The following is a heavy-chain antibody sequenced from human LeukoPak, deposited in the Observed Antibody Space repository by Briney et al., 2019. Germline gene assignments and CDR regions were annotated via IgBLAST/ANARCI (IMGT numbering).Heavy chain of an antibody. CDR3: ARCRSSTSCCFLDY. CDR2: IIPILGIA. Sequence: GASVKVSCKASGGTFSSYTISWVRQAPGQGLEWMGRIIPILGIANYAQKFQGRVTITADKSTSTAYMELSSLRSEDTAVYYCARCRSSTSCCFLDYWGQGTLVTVSS. J-gene: IGHJ4*02. CDR1: GGTFSSYT. V-gene: IGHV1-69*02. D-gene: IGHD2-2*01.